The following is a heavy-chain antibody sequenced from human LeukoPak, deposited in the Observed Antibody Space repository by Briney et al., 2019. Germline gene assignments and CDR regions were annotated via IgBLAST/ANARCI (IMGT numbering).Heavy chain of an antibody. D-gene: IGHD6-19*01. CDR3: ARGGAVAGYKVDY. CDR2: IGPTGSDR. J-gene: IGHJ4*02. CDR1: GLTFSTSG. Sequence: GGSLRLSCTASGLTFSTSGFNWVRQAPGKGLEWVASIGPTGSDRYHADSIKGRFTISRDNANNFLYLQMNSLRAEDTAVYYCARGGAVAGYKVDYWGQGTLVTVTS. V-gene: IGHV3-21*06.